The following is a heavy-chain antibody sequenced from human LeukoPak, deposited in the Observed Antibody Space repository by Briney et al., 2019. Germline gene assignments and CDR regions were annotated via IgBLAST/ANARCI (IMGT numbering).Heavy chain of an antibody. CDR2: IYHSGST. CDR3: ARTAGYSSSWLFDY. V-gene: IGHV4-39*07. J-gene: IGHJ4*02. Sequence: SETLSLTCTVSGGSISSSSYYWGWIRQPPGKGLEWIGSIYHSGSTNYNPSLKSRVTISVDKSKNQFSLKLSSVTAADTAVYYCARTAGYSSSWLFDYWGQGTLVTVSS. CDR1: GGSISSSSYY. D-gene: IGHD6-13*01.